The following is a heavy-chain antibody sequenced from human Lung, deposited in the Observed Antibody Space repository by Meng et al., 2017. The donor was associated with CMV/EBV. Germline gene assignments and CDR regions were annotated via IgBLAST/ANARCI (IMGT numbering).Heavy chain of an antibody. Sequence: GGSLRLXCAASGFTFSSYWMSWVRQAPGKGLEWVANIKQDGSEKYYVDSVKGRFTISRDNAKNSLYLQMSSLRAEDTAVYYCARDSKISSGSSSYYYYYGMDVWXQGTTVTVSS. D-gene: IGHD6-6*01. CDR3: ARDSKISSGSSSYYYYYGMDV. J-gene: IGHJ6*02. CDR1: GFTFSSYW. CDR2: IKQDGSEK. V-gene: IGHV3-7*01.